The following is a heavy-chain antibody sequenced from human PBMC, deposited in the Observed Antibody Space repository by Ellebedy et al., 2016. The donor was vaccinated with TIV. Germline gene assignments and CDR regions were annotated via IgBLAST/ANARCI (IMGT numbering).Heavy chain of an antibody. Sequence: SETLSLXXTVSGGSVSRRSYYLSWIRQSPGKGLEWIGYIYSSGSTKYNPSLKSRLTISADTSKKHFSLNLNSATAADTAVYYCTYGINSDAFDIWGHGTMVTVSS. CDR1: GGSVSRRSYY. V-gene: IGHV4-61*03. CDR2: IYSSGST. D-gene: IGHD3-10*01. J-gene: IGHJ3*02. CDR3: TYGINSDAFDI.